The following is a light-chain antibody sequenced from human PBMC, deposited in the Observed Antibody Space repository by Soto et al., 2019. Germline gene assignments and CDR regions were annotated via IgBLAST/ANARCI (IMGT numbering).Light chain of an antibody. J-gene: IGKJ3*01. Sequence: EIVLTQSPGTLSLSPGERATLSCRASQSVSSSYLAWYQHKPGQAPRLLIYGASSRATGVPDRFSGSGSGTDFTLTITRLEPDDLCVYYCQEYGSSLFTFGPGTKVDIK. CDR1: QSVSSSY. V-gene: IGKV3-20*01. CDR3: QEYGSSLFT. CDR2: GAS.